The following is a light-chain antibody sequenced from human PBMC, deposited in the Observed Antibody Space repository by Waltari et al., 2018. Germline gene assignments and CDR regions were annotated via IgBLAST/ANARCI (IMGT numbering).Light chain of an antibody. V-gene: IGKV1-5*03. J-gene: IGKJ1*01. Sequence: DIQMTQSPSTLSASVGDRVTITCRASQSINSWLAWYQQKSGKAPKLLIYKASSLERGVPSSSSGSASGTEFTLIISSLQPEDFATYYCQQYNDYPWTFGQGTKVEIK. CDR3: QQYNDYPWT. CDR2: KAS. CDR1: QSINSW.